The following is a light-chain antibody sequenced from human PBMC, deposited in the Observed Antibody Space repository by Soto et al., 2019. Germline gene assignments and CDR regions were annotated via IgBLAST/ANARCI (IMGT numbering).Light chain of an antibody. CDR3: QRSYSTTIT. CDR2: AEA. J-gene: IGKJ5*01. CDR1: QSISSY. Sequence: DIPMTQSPSSLSASVGDRVTITCRASQSISSYLNWYHQKPGKAPKLLIYAEASLQSGVPSRFSGSGSGTDFTLTISSLQPEDFATYYCQRSYSTTITVAKGPRLEIK. V-gene: IGKV1-39*01.